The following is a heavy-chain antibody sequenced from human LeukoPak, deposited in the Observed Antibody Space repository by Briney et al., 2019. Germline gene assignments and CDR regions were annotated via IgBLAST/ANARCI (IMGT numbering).Heavy chain of an antibody. CDR1: GFTFSNYG. CDR3: AKEEGVMAIAGSPSGY. V-gene: IGHV3-30*18. CDR2: ISYDGTNK. D-gene: IGHD2-21*01. Sequence: GRSLRLSCAASGFTFSNYGIHWVRQAPGKGLEWVAIISYDGTNKYYADSVKGRFTISRDNSKNTLYLQMNSLRAEDTAMYYCAKEEGVMAIAGSPSGYWGQGPLVTVSS. J-gene: IGHJ4*02.